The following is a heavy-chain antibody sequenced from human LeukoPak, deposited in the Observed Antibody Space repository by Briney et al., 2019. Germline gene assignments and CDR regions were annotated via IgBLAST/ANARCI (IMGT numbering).Heavy chain of an antibody. V-gene: IGHV1-69*13. CDR3: ARDLQDTLGGFDY. CDR2: IIPIFGTA. D-gene: IGHD3-16*01. CDR1: GGTFSSYA. Sequence: GASVKVSCKASGGTFSSYAINWVRQAPGQGLEWMGGIIPIFGTANYAQKFQGRVTITADESTSTAYMELSSLRSEDTAVYYCARDLQDTLGGFDYWGQGTLVTVSS. J-gene: IGHJ4*02.